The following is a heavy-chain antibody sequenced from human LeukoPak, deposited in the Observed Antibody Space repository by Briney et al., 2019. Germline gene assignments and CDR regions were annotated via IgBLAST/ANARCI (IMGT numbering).Heavy chain of an antibody. J-gene: IGHJ4*02. D-gene: IGHD4/OR15-4a*01. Sequence: PGGSLRLSCSASGFSFSDSYMNWFRLSPEKGLEWIAYITSSGATTEYADSVKGRFTISRVNAKNSMYPQMNSLRPEDTAVYYCARDPDYGDPYWGQGTLVTVSS. CDR3: ARDPDYGDPY. V-gene: IGHV3-11*01. CDR1: GFSFSDSY. CDR2: ITSSGATT.